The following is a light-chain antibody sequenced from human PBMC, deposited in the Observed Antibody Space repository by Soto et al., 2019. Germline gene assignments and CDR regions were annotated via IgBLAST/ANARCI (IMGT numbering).Light chain of an antibody. J-gene: IGKJ1*01. Sequence: IQMTQSPSSLSASVGDRVTITCQASQDISNYLNWYQQKPGKAPKLLIYDASNLETGVPSRFSGSGSGTEFTLTISSLQPEDFATYYCLQHNSYPVTFGQGTKVDIK. CDR3: LQHNSYPVT. CDR1: QDISNY. V-gene: IGKV1-33*01. CDR2: DAS.